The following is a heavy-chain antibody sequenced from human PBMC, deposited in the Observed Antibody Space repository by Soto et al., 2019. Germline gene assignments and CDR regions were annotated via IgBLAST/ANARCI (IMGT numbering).Heavy chain of an antibody. Sequence: SVKVSCKVSGYTLTELSMHWVRQAPGKGLEWMGGFDPEDGETIYAQKFQGRVTMTEDTSTDTAYMELSSLRSEDTAVYYCATTYRSSWYYFDYWGQGTLVTVSS. J-gene: IGHJ4*02. CDR2: FDPEDGET. V-gene: IGHV1-24*01. CDR3: ATTYRSSWYYFDY. D-gene: IGHD6-13*01. CDR1: GYTLTELS.